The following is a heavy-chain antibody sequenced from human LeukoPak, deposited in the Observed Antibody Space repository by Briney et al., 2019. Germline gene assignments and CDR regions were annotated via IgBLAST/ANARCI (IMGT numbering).Heavy chain of an antibody. Sequence: SVKVSCKASGGTFSSYAISWVRQAPGQGLEWMGRIIPIFGTANYAQKFQGRVTITTDESTSTAYMELSSLRSEDTAVYYCARESTTTYYYDRSGYYFFDYWGQGTLVTVSS. J-gene: IGHJ4*02. V-gene: IGHV1-69*05. D-gene: IGHD3-22*01. CDR3: ARESTTTYYYDRSGYYFFDY. CDR1: GGTFSSYA. CDR2: IIPIFGTA.